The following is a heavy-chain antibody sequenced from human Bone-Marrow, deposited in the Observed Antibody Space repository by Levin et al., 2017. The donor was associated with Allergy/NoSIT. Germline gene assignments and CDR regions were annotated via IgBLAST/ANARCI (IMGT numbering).Heavy chain of an antibody. V-gene: IGHV4-31*03. Sequence: SETLSLTCTVSGGSISSGGYYWSWIRQHPGKGLEWIGYIYYSGSTYYNPSLKSRVTISVDTSKNQFSLKLSSVTAADTAVYYCARQYGSGPIDYWGQGTLVTVSS. CDR3: ARQYGSGPIDY. J-gene: IGHJ4*02. D-gene: IGHD3-10*01. CDR2: IYYSGST. CDR1: GGSISSGGYY.